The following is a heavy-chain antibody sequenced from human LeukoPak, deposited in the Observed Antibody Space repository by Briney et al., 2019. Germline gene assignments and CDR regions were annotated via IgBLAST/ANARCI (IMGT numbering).Heavy chain of an antibody. J-gene: IGHJ3*01. D-gene: IGHD1/OR15-1a*01. V-gene: IGHV4-59*01. CDR1: GGSITSYF. Sequence: SETLSLTCTVSGGSITSYFWSWIRQPPGKGLEWIAYIHYSEHTNYNPSLQSRVTISVDTSKNQVSLMLSSVTAADTAVYFCARDRRQEQVRAFDVWGQGTMVTVSS. CDR3: ARDRRQEQVRAFDV. CDR2: IHYSEHT.